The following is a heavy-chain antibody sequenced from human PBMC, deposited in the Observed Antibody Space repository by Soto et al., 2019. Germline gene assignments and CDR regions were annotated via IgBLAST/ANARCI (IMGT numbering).Heavy chain of an antibody. J-gene: IGHJ6*02. Sequence: QVQLVQSGAEVKKPGSSVKVSCKASGGTFSSYAISWVRQAPGQGLEWMGGIIPISDTTNYAQKFQGRVTITADESKSTAYMALSSLRSEDTAVYYCARSQGSSTSLEIYYYYYYGMDVWGQGTTVTVSS. CDR1: GGTFSSYA. CDR2: IIPISDTT. D-gene: IGHD2-2*01. CDR3: ARSQGSSTSLEIYYYYYYGMDV. V-gene: IGHV1-69*01.